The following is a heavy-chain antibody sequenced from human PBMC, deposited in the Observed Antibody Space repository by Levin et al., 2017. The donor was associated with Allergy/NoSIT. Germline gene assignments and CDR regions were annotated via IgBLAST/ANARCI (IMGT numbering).Heavy chain of an antibody. V-gene: IGHV3-7*03. D-gene: IGHD5-12*01. Sequence: PGGSLRLSCAATGFNFRDYWMTWVRQTPGRGLEWVANIDQDGSQKYYVDSVKGRFTISRDNAKNSVDLQMNYLRDDDTAFYYCARKLRGNSAVDAFDIWGPGTMVTFS. CDR3: ARKLRGNSAVDAFDI. CDR2: IDQDGSQK. CDR1: GFNFRDYW. J-gene: IGHJ3*02.